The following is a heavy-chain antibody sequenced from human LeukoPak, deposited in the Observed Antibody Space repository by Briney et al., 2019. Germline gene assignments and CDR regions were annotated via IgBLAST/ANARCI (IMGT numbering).Heavy chain of an antibody. CDR1: GFTFSDYY. CDR2: ISSSGSTI. J-gene: IGHJ4*02. D-gene: IGHD3-10*01. V-gene: IGHV3-11*01. CDR3: ASPNGYGSGSYYDDY. Sequence: GGSLRLSCAASGFTFSDYYMSWIRQAPGKGLEGVSYISSSGSTIYYADSVKGRFTTSRDNAKNSLYLQMNSLRAEDTAVYYCASPNGYGSGSYYDDYWGQGTLVTVSS.